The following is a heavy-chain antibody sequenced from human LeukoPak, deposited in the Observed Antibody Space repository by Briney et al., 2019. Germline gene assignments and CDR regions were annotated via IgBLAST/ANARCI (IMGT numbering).Heavy chain of an antibody. Sequence: GRSLRLSCAASGFTFSSYGMHWVRQAPGKGLEWMALISYDGSNEYYADSVRGRFTISRDDSKSTLYMQMNSLRAEDTAVYYCARVRAGYCTSTSCYTGMDVWGQGTTVTVSS. CDR2: ISYDGSNE. D-gene: IGHD2-2*01. CDR3: ARVRAGYCTSTSCYTGMDV. J-gene: IGHJ6*02. CDR1: GFTFSSYG. V-gene: IGHV3-30*03.